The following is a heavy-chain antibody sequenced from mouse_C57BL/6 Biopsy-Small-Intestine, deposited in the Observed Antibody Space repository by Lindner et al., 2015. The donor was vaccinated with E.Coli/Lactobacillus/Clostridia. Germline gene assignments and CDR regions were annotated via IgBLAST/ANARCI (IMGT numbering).Heavy chain of an antibody. J-gene: IGHJ4*01. CDR1: GYTFTNYV. D-gene: IGHD2-5*01. Sequence: VQLQESGPELVKPGASVKMSCKTSGYTFTNYVMHWVKQKPGQGLEWIGHINPYTDNIKYNEKFKGKATLTSDKSSSTAYMDLSSLTSEDSAVYYCTRSYYSNSGVMDYWGQGISVTVSS. CDR3: TRSYYSNSGVMDY. CDR2: INPYTDNI. V-gene: IGHV1-14*01.